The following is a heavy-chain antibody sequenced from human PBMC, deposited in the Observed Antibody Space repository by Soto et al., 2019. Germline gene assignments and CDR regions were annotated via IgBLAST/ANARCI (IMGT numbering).Heavy chain of an antibody. Sequence: EVQLLESGGGLVQPGGSLRLSCAASGFIFRNYAMSWVRQAPGKGLEWVSAIGGNGADTYYADSVKGQFTISRDNSKNTLYLQMNSLRAEDTAVYFCAIPSGLTVTGPDYWGQGTLVTVSS. J-gene: IGHJ4*02. CDR3: AIPSGLTVTGPDY. CDR1: GFIFRNYA. CDR2: IGGNGADT. D-gene: IGHD6-19*01. V-gene: IGHV3-23*01.